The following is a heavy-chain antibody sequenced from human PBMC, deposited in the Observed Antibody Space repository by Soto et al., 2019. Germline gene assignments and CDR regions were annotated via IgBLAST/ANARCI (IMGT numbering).Heavy chain of an antibody. J-gene: IGHJ6*02. CDR1: GGSFSGYY. CDR2: INHSGST. CDR3: ARGKLPDYYYYGMDV. Sequence: PSETLSLTCAVYGGSFSGYYWSWIRQPPGKGLEWIGEINHSGSTNYNPSLKSRVTLSVDTSKNQFSLKLSSVTAADTAVYYCARGKLPDYYYYGMDVWGQGTTVTVSS. V-gene: IGHV4-34*01.